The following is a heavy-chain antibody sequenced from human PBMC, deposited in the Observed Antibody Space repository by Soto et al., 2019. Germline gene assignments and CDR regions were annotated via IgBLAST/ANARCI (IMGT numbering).Heavy chain of an antibody. J-gene: IGHJ4*02. D-gene: IGHD6-19*01. CDR2: NSGSGGNT. CDR1: GFTFSSYA. CDR3: AKCAGSGWYPDY. V-gene: IGHV3-23*01. Sequence: EVQLLESAGGLVQPGGSLSLSCAASGFTFSSYAMRWVRQAPGKGLEWVSANSGSGGNTYYADSVKGRFTISRDNSKNTLFMPLNSLRAEDTAVYYCAKCAGSGWYPDYWGQGTLVTVSS.